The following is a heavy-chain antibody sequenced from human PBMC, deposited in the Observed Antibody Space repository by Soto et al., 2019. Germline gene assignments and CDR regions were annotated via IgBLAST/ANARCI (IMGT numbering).Heavy chain of an antibody. J-gene: IGHJ3*02. V-gene: IGHV1-18*01. CDR3: ARDSRIQLWFSPTSNGDAFDI. Sequence: ASVKVSCKASGYTFTSYGISWVRQAPGQGLEWMGWISAYNGNTNYAQKLQGRVTMTTDTSTSTAYMELRSLRSDDTAVYYCARDSRIQLWFSPTSNGDAFDIWGQGTMVTVSS. CDR2: ISAYNGNT. CDR1: GYTFTSYG. D-gene: IGHD5-18*01.